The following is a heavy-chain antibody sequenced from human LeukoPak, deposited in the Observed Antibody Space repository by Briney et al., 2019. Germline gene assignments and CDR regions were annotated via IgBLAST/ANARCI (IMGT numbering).Heavy chain of an antibody. J-gene: IGHJ4*02. Sequence: LSLTCTVSGGSISSSGYYWGWIRQAPGKGLESVSYISGSSSYTNYADSVKGRFTISRDNAKNSLYLQMNSLRAEDTAVYYCARIRGYSYGIDHWGQGTLVTVSS. CDR2: ISGSSSYT. CDR3: ARIRGYSYGIDH. D-gene: IGHD5-18*01. CDR1: GGSISSSGYY. V-gene: IGHV3-11*03.